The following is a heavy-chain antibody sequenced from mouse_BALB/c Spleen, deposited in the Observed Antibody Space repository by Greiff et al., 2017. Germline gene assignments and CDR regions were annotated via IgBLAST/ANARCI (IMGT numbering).Heavy chain of an antibody. V-gene: IGHV1-87*01. D-gene: IGHD2-10*02. CDR2: IYPGDGDT. CDR1: GYTFTSYW. CDR3: ARSGYGNYVGYAMDY. J-gene: IGHJ4*01. Sequence: VQLQQSGAELARPGASVKLSCKASGYTFTSYWMQWVKQRPGQGLEWIGAIYPGDGDTRYTQKFKGKATLTADKSSSTAYMQLSSLASEDSAVYYCARSGYGNYVGYAMDYWGQGTSVTVSS.